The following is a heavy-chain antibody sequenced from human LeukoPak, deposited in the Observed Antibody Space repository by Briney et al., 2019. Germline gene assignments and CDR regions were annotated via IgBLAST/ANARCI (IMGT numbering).Heavy chain of an antibody. CDR1: GFTFSSYW. V-gene: IGHV3-74*01. CDR2: IDRDGSRI. J-gene: IGHJ4*02. Sequence: GGSLRLSCAVSGFTFSSYWMHWVRQAPGKGLVWVSRIDRDGSRINYADSVKGRFTISRDNGKNTLFLQMNSLRAEDAAVYYCVRGNDYGGPHYWGQGTLVTVSS. CDR3: VRGNDYGGPHY. D-gene: IGHD4-23*01.